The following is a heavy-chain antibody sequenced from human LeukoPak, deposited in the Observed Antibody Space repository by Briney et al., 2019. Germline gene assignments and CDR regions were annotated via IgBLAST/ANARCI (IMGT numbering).Heavy chain of an antibody. CDR2: ISGSGGST. CDR1: GFTFSSYA. CDR3: AKDAAIWYYYDSSGSPNAFDI. Sequence: GGSLRLSCAASGFTFSSYAMSWVRQAPGKRLEWVSAISGSGGSTYYADSVKGRFTISRDNSKNTLYLQMNSLRAEDTAVYYCAKDAAIWYYYDSSGSPNAFDIWGQGTMVTVSS. J-gene: IGHJ3*02. V-gene: IGHV3-23*01. D-gene: IGHD3-22*01.